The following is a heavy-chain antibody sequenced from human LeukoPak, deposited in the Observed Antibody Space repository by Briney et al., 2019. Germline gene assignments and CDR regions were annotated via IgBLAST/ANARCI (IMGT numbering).Heavy chain of an antibody. CDR1: GFSFSSYN. D-gene: IGHD1-26*01. CDR2: ITSSSTYT. J-gene: IGHJ6*03. CDR3: ARDPYSGTYGDTYYYYMDV. V-gene: IGHV3-21*01. Sequence: GGSLRLSCAASGFSFSSYNMNWVRQTPGKGLEWVSSITSSSTYTFYADSVKGRLTISRDNARNSLYLQMNSLRAEDTAVYYCARDPYSGTYGDTYYYYMDVWGKGTTVTISS.